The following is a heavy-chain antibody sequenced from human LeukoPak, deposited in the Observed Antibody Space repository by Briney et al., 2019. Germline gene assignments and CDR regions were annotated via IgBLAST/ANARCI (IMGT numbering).Heavy chain of an antibody. CDR3: AASGGWSDY. CDR2: IYTSGST. Sequence: PSETLSLTCTVSGGSISSSSYYWSWIRQPAGKGLEWIGRIYTSGSTNYNPSLKSRVTMSVDTSKNQFSLKLSSVTAADTAVYYCAASGGWSDYWGQGTLVTVSS. CDR1: GGSISSSSYY. D-gene: IGHD6-19*01. V-gene: IGHV4-61*02. J-gene: IGHJ4*02.